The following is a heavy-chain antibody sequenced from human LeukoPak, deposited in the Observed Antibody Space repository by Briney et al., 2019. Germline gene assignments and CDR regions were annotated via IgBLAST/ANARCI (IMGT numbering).Heavy chain of an antibody. CDR2: IRYDGSNK. CDR1: GFTFSSYG. J-gene: IGHJ4*02. D-gene: IGHD2-21*01. V-gene: IGHV3-30*02. Sequence: GGSLRLSCAASGFTFSSYGMHWVRQAPGKGLEWVAFIRYDGSNKYYADSVKGRFTISRDNSKNTLYLQMNSLRAEDTAVYYCAKDGVAMIATYYFDYWGQGTLVTVSS. CDR3: AKDGVAMIATYYFDY.